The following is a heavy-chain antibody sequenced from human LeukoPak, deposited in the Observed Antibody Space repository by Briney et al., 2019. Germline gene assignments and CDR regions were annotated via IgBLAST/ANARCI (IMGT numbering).Heavy chain of an antibody. CDR3: ARDNSMGDSAWWFDP. CDR2: INPSGDNT. D-gene: IGHD5-12*01. V-gene: IGHV1-46*01. J-gene: IGHJ5*02. CDR1: GYTFTHNS. Sequence: GASVKVSCKASGYTFTHNSMHWVRQAPGQGLEWMGIINPSGDNTWYAQKFQGRVTMTRDMATSTDYMEVNSLRSEDTAVYYCARDNSMGDSAWWFDPWGQGTLVTVSS.